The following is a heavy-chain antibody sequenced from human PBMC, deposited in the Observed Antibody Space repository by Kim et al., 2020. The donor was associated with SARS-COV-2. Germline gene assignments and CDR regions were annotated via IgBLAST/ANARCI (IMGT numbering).Heavy chain of an antibody. CDR3: AREEDWEDAFDI. D-gene: IGHD1-26*01. J-gene: IGHJ3*02. Sequence: NHNPSHKGRVHISVDTSKNQFSRKLSSVTAADTTVYYCAREEDWEDAFDIWGQGTMVTVSS. V-gene: IGHV4-34*01.